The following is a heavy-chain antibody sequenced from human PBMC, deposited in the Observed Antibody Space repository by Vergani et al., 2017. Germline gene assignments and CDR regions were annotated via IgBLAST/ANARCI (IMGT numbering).Heavy chain of an antibody. J-gene: IGHJ1*01. CDR3: TRHGRSGWAGYFQH. V-gene: IGHV4-31*03. Sequence: QVRLQESGPGLLKPSQTLSLTCTVSGGSISGGGYYWNWIRQRPGKGLEWIGYIHNSGSTYYKPSLESRLTLSLDTSKNQFSLKLSSVTAADTAVYYCTRHGRSGWAGYFQHWGQGTLVTASS. CDR2: IHNSGST. CDR1: GGSISGGGYY. D-gene: IGHD6-19*01.